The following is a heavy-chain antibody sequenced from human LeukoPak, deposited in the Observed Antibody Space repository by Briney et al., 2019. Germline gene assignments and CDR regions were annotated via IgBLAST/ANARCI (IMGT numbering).Heavy chain of an antibody. D-gene: IGHD6-6*01. J-gene: IGHJ4*02. V-gene: IGHV3-23*01. CDR3: AKPGAARPDGYYFDY. CDR1: GFTFSSYA. CDR2: ISGSGGST. Sequence: PGGSLRLSCAASGFTFSSYAMSWVRQAPGKGLEWVSAISGSGGSTYYADSVKGRFTISRDNSKNTLYLQMNSLRAEDTAVYYCAKPGAARPDGYYFDYWGQGTLVTVSS.